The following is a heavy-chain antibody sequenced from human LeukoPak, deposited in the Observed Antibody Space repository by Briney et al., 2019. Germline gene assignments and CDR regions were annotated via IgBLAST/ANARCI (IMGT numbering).Heavy chain of an antibody. D-gene: IGHD5-18*01. J-gene: IGHJ4*02. CDR3: ARGPWIQLWQDY. CDR1: GYTFTGYY. Sequence: ASVKVSCKASGYTFTGYYMHWLRQAPGQGLEWMGRINPNSGGTNYAQKFQGRVTMTRDTSISTAYMELSRLRSDDTAVYYCARGPWIQLWQDYWGQGTLVTVSS. CDR2: INPNSGGT. V-gene: IGHV1-2*06.